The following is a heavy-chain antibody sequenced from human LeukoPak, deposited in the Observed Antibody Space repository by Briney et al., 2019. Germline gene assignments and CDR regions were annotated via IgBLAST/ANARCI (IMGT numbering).Heavy chain of an antibody. D-gene: IGHD2-21*01. J-gene: IGHJ4*02. CDR1: GFTFSSYA. V-gene: IGHV3-23*01. Sequence: GGSLRLSWAASGFTFSSYAMSWVRQAPGKGLEWVSAISGSGGSTYYADSVKGRFTISRDNSKNTLYLQMNSLRAEDTAVYYCARGTDSSFGEWGQGTLVTVPS. CDR2: ISGSGGST. CDR3: ARGTDSSFGE.